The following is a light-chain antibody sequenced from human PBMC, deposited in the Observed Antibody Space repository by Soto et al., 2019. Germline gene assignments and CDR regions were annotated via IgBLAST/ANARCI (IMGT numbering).Light chain of an antibody. J-gene: IGLJ1*01. Sequence: QSALTQPASVSGSPGQSITISCTGTSSDVSAYNYVSWFQHHPGKAPKLMIFEVSTRPSGISNRFSGSKSGNTASLTISGLQAEDDADYYCISYTTSGTRVFGTGTKVTVL. V-gene: IGLV2-14*01. CDR1: SSDVSAYNY. CDR3: ISYTTSGTRV. CDR2: EVS.